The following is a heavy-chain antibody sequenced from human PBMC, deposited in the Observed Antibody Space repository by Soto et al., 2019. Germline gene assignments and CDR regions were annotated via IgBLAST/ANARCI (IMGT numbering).Heavy chain of an antibody. D-gene: IGHD6-19*01. CDR3: ARETRFSGCFDY. CDR1: GGSISGYY. V-gene: IGHV4-59*01. Sequence: QVQLQESGPGLVKPSESLSLTCTVSGGSISGYYWSCIRQAPGKGLEWIGYIYYIGSTNYNPSLKSRVTISVDTSKNQFSLKLSSVTAADSAVYYCARETRFSGCFDYWGQGTLVTVSS. CDR2: IYYIGST. J-gene: IGHJ4*02.